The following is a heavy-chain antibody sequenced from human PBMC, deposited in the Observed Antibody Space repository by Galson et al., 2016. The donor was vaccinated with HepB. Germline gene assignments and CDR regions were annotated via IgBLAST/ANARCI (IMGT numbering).Heavy chain of an antibody. Sequence: SVKVSCKASGYTFTNYYMHWVRQAPGQGLEWMGIINPSDGTTSYAQKFQGRVTMTRDTSTSTVYMELSSLRSADTAVYYCARGADSGYDLGDYWGQGTVGTVSS. CDR3: ARGADSGYDLGDY. CDR1: GYTFTNYY. CDR2: INPSDGTT. D-gene: IGHD5-12*01. J-gene: IGHJ4*02. V-gene: IGHV1-46*01.